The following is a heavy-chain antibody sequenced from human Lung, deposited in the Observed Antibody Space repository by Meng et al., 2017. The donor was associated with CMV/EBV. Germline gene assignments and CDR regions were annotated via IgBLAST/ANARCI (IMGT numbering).Heavy chain of an antibody. J-gene: IGHJ4*02. CDR3: VRRAQGDY. Sequence: LRLSCEASGFTFSSYNMNWVRQAPGKGLEWVSSIDTSSSYIYYADSVKGRFTISRGNAKNSLYLQMNSLRAEDTALYYCVRRAQGDYWGQGTLVTVSS. V-gene: IGHV3-21*01. CDR1: GFTFSSYN. CDR2: IDTSSSYI.